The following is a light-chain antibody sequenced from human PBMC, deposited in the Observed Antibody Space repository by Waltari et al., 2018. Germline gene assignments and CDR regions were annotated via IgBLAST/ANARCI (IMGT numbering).Light chain of an antibody. CDR3: QQYSTYLAA. J-gene: IGKJ2*01. Sequence: EIVLTQSPGTLSLSPGERATLSCRASQSVSSSYLAWYQQKPGQAPRLLIHGASSRATGIPDRFSGSGSGTDFTLTISRLEPEDFAVYYCQQYSTYLAAFGQGTKLEIK. V-gene: IGKV3-20*01. CDR1: QSVSSSY. CDR2: GAS.